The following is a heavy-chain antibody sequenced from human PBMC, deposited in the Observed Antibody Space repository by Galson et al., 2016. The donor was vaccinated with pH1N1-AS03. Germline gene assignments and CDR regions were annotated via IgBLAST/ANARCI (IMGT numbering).Heavy chain of an antibody. J-gene: IGHJ6*02. CDR2: INPNNGVT. CDR3: ARDPRGPCSSATCATTYYFGMDV. Sequence: SVKVSCKASGYIFTGFYVHWVRQAPGQGLEWMGWINPNNGVTNYAQKFQAWVTMTGDTSISTAYLELYGLKPDDPAVHYCARDPRGPCSSATCATTYYFGMDVWGQGTTVIVSS. V-gene: IGHV1-2*04. CDR1: GYIFTGFY. D-gene: IGHD2/OR15-2a*01.